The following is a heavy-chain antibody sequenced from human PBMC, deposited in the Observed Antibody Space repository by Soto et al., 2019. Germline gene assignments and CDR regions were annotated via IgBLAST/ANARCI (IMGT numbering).Heavy chain of an antibody. CDR1: GFTFSGSA. CDR2: IRSKTNTYAT. J-gene: IGHJ4*02. V-gene: IGHV3-73*01. Sequence: PGGSLRLSCAASGFTFSGSAINWVRQASGKXLEWVGRIRSKTNTYATAYAVSVKGRFTISRDDSKSTAYLQMNSLKTEDTAVYFCTRLDYDDSSGYYTVDYWGQGTLVTVSS. D-gene: IGHD3-22*01. CDR3: TRLDYDDSSGYYTVDY.